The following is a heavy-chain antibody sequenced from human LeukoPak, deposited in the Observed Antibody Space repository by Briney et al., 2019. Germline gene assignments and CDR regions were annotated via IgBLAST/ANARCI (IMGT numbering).Heavy chain of an antibody. CDR2: IYWDDDK. CDR3: AHLNYYGSGSYYPPFDY. Sequence: SGPTLVKPTQTLTLTCTCSGFSRSTSGVGVGWVRQPPGKALDWRALIYWDDDKRCISSLKRRLTITKDTSKHTVVLTMTNMDPVDTATYYCAHLNYYGSGSYYPPFDYWGQGTLVTVSS. J-gene: IGHJ4*02. V-gene: IGHV2-5*02. CDR1: GFSRSTSGVG. D-gene: IGHD3-10*01.